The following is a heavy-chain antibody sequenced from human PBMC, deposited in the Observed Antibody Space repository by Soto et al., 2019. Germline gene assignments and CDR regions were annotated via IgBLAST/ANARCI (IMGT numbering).Heavy chain of an antibody. D-gene: IGHD2-8*01. CDR1: GGSISSYY. Sequence: NPSETLSLTCTVSGGSISSYYWSWIRQPPGKGLEWLGYIYYSGSTNYNPSLKSRVTISLDTSKNQFSLDLSSVTAADTAVYYCAREITYCANGVCSASNWFDPWGQGTLVTVS. CDR2: IYYSGST. V-gene: IGHV4-59*01. J-gene: IGHJ5*02. CDR3: AREITYCANGVCSASNWFDP.